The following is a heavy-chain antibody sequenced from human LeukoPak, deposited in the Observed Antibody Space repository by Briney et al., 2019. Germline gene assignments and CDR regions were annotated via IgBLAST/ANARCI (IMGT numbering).Heavy chain of an antibody. Sequence: GGSLRLSCAASGFTFSNYAMSWVRQAPGKGLVWVSRINSDGSSTSYADSVKGRFTISRDNAKNTLYLQMNSLRAEDTAVYYCARSTDYYDSSGYPAPFYYFDYWGQGTLVTVSS. CDR3: ARSTDYYDSSGYPAPFYYFDY. D-gene: IGHD3-22*01. CDR2: INSDGSST. V-gene: IGHV3-74*01. CDR1: GFTFSNYA. J-gene: IGHJ4*02.